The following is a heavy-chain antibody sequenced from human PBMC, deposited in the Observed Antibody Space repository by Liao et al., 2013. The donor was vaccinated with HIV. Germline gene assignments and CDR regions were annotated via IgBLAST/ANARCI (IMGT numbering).Heavy chain of an antibody. Sequence: QVQLQESGPGLVKPSETLSLTCTVSGGSIRSYYWSWIRQPAGKGLEWIGRFIPVGGATYNPSLKSRVTMSVDTSKSQISLKLSSVTAADTAVYYCARDPIVTGYYRSQEYWGQGTLVTVSS. D-gene: IGHD3-9*01. V-gene: IGHV4-4*07. CDR3: ARDPIVTGYYRSQEY. CDR1: GGSIRSYY. J-gene: IGHJ4*02. CDR2: FIPVGGA.